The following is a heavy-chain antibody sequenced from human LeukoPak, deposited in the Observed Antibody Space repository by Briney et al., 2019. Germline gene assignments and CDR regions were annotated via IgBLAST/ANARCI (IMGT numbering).Heavy chain of an antibody. D-gene: IGHD2-2*02. CDR2: IYYSGST. J-gene: IGHJ5*02. Sequence: SETLSLTCTVSGGSISSSSYYWGWIRQPPGKGLEWIGSIYYSGSTYYNPSLKSRVTISVDTSKNQFSLKLSSVTAAGTAVYYCARDLGDIPNWFDPWGQGTLVTVSS. V-gene: IGHV4-39*07. CDR1: GGSISSSSYY. CDR3: ARDLGDIPNWFDP.